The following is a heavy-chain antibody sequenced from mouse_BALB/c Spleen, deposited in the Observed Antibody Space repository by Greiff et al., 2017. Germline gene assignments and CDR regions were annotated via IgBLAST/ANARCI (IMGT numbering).Heavy chain of an antibody. Sequence: VQLKQSGTVLARPGASVKMSCKASGYTFTSYWMHWVKQRPGQGLEWIGAIYPGNSDTSYNQKFKGKAKLTAATSTSTAYMELSSLTNEDSAVYYCTMTYYGNYNGFDYWGQGTTLTVSS. D-gene: IGHD2-10*01. CDR2: IYPGNSDT. CDR1: GYTFTSYW. J-gene: IGHJ2*01. V-gene: IGHV1-5*01. CDR3: TMTYYGNYNGFDY.